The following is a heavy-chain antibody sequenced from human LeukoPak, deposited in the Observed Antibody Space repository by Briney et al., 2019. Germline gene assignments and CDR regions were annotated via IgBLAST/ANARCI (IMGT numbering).Heavy chain of an antibody. D-gene: IGHD3-22*01. Sequence: SETLSLTCTVSGGSISSGSYYWSWIRQPAGKGLEWIGRIYTSGSTNYNPSLKSRVTISVDTSKNQFSLKLSSVTAADTAVYYCARASLHPYYYDSSGYYRDWGQGTLVTVSS. CDR1: GGSISSGSYY. V-gene: IGHV4-61*02. J-gene: IGHJ4*02. CDR3: ARASLHPYYYDSSGYYRD. CDR2: IYTSGST.